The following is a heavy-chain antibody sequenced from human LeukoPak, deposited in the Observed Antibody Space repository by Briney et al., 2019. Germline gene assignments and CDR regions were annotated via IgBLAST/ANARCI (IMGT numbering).Heavy chain of an antibody. CDR1: GYTLTELS. CDR2: FDPEDGET. Sequence: ASVKVSCKVSGYTLTELSMHWVRQAPGKGLEWMGGFDPEDGETIYAQKFQGRVTMTEDTSTDTAYMELSSLRSEDSAVYYCATGSCSSTSCWDWFDPWGQGTLVTVSS. D-gene: IGHD2-2*01. J-gene: IGHJ5*02. CDR3: ATGSCSSTSCWDWFDP. V-gene: IGHV1-24*01.